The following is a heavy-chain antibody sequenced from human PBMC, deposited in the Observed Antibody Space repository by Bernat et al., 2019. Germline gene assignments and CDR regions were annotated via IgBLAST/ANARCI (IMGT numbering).Heavy chain of an antibody. CDR1: GGSFSGYY. V-gene: IGHV4-34*01. Sequence: QVQLQQWGAGLLKPSETLSLTCAVYGGSFSGYYWSWIRQPPGKGLEWIGEINHSGSTNYNPSLNSRVTISVDTSKNQFSLKLSSVTAADTAVYYCARLSGSDPHAVDYWGQGTLVTVSS. CDR3: ARLSGSDPHAVDY. CDR2: INHSGST. D-gene: IGHD1-26*01. J-gene: IGHJ4*02.